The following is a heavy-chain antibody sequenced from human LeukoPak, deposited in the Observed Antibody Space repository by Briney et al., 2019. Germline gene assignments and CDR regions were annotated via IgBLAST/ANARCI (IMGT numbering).Heavy chain of an antibody. V-gene: IGHV3-23*01. D-gene: IGHD3-10*01. CDR2: ISGSGGST. J-gene: IGHJ3*02. Sequence: GGYLRLSCAASGFTFSSYAMSWVRQAPGKGLEWVSAISGSGGSTYYADSVKGRFTISRDNSKNTLYLQMNSLRAEDTAVYYCAKDLSGSGSHDAFDIWGQGTMVTVSS. CDR3: AKDLSGSGSHDAFDI. CDR1: GFTFSSYA.